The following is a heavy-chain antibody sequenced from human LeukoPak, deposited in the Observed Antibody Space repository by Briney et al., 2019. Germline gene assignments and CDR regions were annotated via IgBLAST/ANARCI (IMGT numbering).Heavy chain of an antibody. V-gene: IGHV4-31*03. CDR3: ARDSKTGPTRNDAFDI. J-gene: IGHJ3*02. D-gene: IGHD3-9*01. CDR2: IYYSGST. Sequence: PSETLSLTCTVSGGSISSGGYYWSWIRQHPGKGLEWIGYIYYSGSTYYNPSLKSGVTISVDTSKKQFSLKLSYVTAADTAVYYCARDSKTGPTRNDAFDIWGQGTMVTVSS. CDR1: GGSISSGGYY.